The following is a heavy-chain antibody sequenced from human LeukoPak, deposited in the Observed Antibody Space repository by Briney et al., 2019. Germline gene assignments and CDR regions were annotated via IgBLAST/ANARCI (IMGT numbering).Heavy chain of an antibody. Sequence: SETLSLTCAVYGGSFSGYYWSWIRQPPGKGLEWIGEINHSGSTNYNPSLKSPVTISVYTSNNQFSLKLSSVTAADPAVYYCARAQYQPPPLYYHMDVWGKGTTVTVSS. CDR2: INHSGST. CDR3: ARAQYQPPPLYYHMDV. CDR1: GGSFSGYY. J-gene: IGHJ6*03. V-gene: IGHV4-34*01. D-gene: IGHD2-2*01.